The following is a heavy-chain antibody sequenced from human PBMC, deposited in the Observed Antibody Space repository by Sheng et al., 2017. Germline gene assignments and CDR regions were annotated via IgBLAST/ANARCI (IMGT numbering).Heavy chain of an antibody. CDR3: ARHKRGANTFDI. CDR2: ILPSGSP. V-gene: IGHV4-34*12. D-gene: IGHD1-26*01. Sequence: QVQVQQWGAGLLKPAETLSLTCAVYGGPFSGYWWSWIRQPPGKGLEWIGEILPSGSPNYNPSLKSRVTISTDTSKNQVSLNVISLTAADTAVYYCARHKRGANTFDIWGQGTLVTSLQ. J-gene: IGHJ3*02. CDR1: GGPFSGYW.